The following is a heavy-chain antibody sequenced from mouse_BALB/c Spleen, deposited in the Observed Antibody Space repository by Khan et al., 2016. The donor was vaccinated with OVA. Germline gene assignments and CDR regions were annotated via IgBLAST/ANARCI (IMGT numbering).Heavy chain of an antibody. Sequence: EVNLVESGGDLVKPGGSLKLSCAASGFTFSTYGMSWVRQTPDKRLEWVAAISSGGSYTYYPDSVKGRFTISRDNAKNTLYLQMSSLKSEDTAMYYCTRLAYYYYSEGFAYWGQGTLVTVSA. J-gene: IGHJ3*01. D-gene: IGHD1-1*01. CDR1: GFTFSTYG. V-gene: IGHV5-6*01. CDR2: ISSGGSYT. CDR3: TRLAYYYYSEGFAY.